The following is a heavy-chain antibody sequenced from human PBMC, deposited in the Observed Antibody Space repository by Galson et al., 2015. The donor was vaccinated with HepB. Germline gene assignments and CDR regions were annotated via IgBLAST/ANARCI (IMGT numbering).Heavy chain of an antibody. J-gene: IGHJ4*02. V-gene: IGHV1-18*01. CDR1: GYTFTSYG. Sequence: SVKVSCKASGYTFTSYGISWVRQAPGQGLEWMGWISAYNGNTNYAQKLQGRVTMTTDTSTSTAYMELRSLRSDDTAVYYCAREKADYYDSSGLGSLDYWGQGTLVTVSS. CDR3: AREKADYYDSSGLGSLDY. D-gene: IGHD3-22*01. CDR2: ISAYNGNT.